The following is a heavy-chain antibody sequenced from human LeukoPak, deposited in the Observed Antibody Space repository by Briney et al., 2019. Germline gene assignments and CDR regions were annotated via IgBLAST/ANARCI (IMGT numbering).Heavy chain of an antibody. J-gene: IGHJ4*02. V-gene: IGHV4-61*02. CDR3: ARGGVVIPFDY. Sequence: SQTLSLTCTVSGGSISSGSYYWRWIRQPAGKGLEWIGRIYTSGSTNYNPSLKSRVTISVDTSKNQFSLKLSSVTAADTAVYYCARGGVVIPFDYWGQGTLVTVSS. D-gene: IGHD3-3*01. CDR2: IYTSGST. CDR1: GGSISSGSYY.